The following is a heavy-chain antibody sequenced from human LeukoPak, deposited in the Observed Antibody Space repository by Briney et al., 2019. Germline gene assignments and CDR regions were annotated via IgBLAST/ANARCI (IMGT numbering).Heavy chain of an antibody. Sequence: SETLSLTCTVSGGSISSSSYYWGWIRQPPGKGLEWIGDIHTSGSTNYNPSLKSRVTISVDTSKNQFSLKLSSVTAADTAVYYCARHYQVYYFDYWGQGTLVTVSS. J-gene: IGHJ4*02. CDR2: IHTSGST. CDR3: ARHYQVYYFDY. D-gene: IGHD2-2*01. CDR1: GGSISSSSYY. V-gene: IGHV4-61*05.